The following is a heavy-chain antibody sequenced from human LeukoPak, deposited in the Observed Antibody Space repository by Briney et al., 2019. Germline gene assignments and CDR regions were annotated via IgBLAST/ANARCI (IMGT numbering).Heavy chain of an antibody. V-gene: IGHV4-4*07. D-gene: IGHD6-19*01. CDR1: GGSITNYY. CDR3: ATTAYSSAWRFDY. CDR2: IYTSGSA. J-gene: IGHJ4*02. Sequence: PSETLSLTCSVSGGVSGGSITNYYCTWIRLPAGKGLEWIGRIYTSGSAAYNPSLNSRVTMSVDTSKNQFSLKLNSATAADTAVYYCATTAYSSAWRFDYWGQGALVTVSS.